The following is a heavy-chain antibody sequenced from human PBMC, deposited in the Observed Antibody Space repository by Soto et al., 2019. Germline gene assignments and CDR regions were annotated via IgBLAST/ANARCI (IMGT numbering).Heavy chain of an antibody. V-gene: IGHV3-23*01. CDR3: AKDAVLRFLEWLSHRKYYFDY. J-gene: IGHJ4*02. Sequence: PGGSLRLSCAAPGFTFSSYAMSWVRQAPGKGLEWVSAISGSGGSTYYADSVKGRFTISRDNSKNTLYLQMNSLRAEDTAVYYCAKDAVLRFLEWLSHRKYYFDYWGQGTLVTVSS. D-gene: IGHD3-3*01. CDR2: ISGSGGST. CDR1: GFTFSSYA.